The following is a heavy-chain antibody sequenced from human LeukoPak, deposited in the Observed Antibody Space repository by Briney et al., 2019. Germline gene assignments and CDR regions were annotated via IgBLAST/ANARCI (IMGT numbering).Heavy chain of an antibody. CDR2: ISYDGSNK. V-gene: IGHV3-30-3*01. D-gene: IGHD3-3*01. CDR3: AREAIRITIFGGGNNWFDP. Sequence: GGSLRLSCAASGFTFSTYWMSWVRQAPGKGLEWVAVISYDGSNKYYADSVKGRFTISRDNSKNTLYLQMNSLRAEDTAVYYCAREAIRITIFGGGNNWFDPWGQGTLVTVSS. J-gene: IGHJ5*02. CDR1: GFTFSTYW.